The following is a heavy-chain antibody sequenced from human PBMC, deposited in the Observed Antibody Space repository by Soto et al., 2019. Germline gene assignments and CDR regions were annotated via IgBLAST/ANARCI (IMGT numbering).Heavy chain of an antibody. V-gene: IGHV1-3*01. D-gene: IGHD3-3*01. CDR2: INAGNGNT. Sequence: QVQLVQSGAEVMKPGASVKVSCKASGYTFTSYAMHWVRQAPGQRLEWMGWINAGNGNTKYSQKFQGRVTITRDTSASTAYMELSSLRSEDTAVYYCARSSLFGVVIIPYIDVWGKGTTVTVSS. CDR3: ARSSLFGVVIIPYIDV. J-gene: IGHJ6*03. CDR1: GYTFTSYA.